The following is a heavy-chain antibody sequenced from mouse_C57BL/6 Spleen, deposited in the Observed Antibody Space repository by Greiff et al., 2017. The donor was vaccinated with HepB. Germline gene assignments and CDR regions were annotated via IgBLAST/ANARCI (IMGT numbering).Heavy chain of an antibody. Sequence: QVQLQQPGAELVKPGASVKLSCKASGYTFTSYWMHWVKQRPGQGLEWIGMIHPNSGSTNYNEKFKSKATLTVDKSSSTAYMQLSSLTSEDSAVYYCASAGYYGSSYGENAMDYWGQGTSVTVSS. CDR1: GYTFTSYW. CDR2: IHPNSGST. V-gene: IGHV1-64*01. CDR3: ASAGYYGSSYGENAMDY. D-gene: IGHD1-1*01. J-gene: IGHJ4*01.